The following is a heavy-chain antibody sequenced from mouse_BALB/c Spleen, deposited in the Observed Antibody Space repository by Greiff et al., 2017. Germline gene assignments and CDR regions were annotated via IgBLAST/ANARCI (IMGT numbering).Heavy chain of an antibody. V-gene: IGHV1-87*01. CDR2: IYPGDGDT. CDR1: GYTFTSYW. Sequence: QVQLQQSGAELARPGASVKLSCKASGYTFTSYWMQWVKQRPGQGLEWIGAIYPGDGDTRYTQKFKGKATLTADKSSSTAYMQLSSLASEDSAVYYSARDYGYEFDYWGQGTTLTVSS. J-gene: IGHJ2*01. D-gene: IGHD1-2*01. CDR3: ARDYGYEFDY.